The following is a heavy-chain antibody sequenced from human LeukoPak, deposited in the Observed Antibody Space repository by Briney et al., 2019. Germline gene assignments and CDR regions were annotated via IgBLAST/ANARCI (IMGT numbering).Heavy chain of an antibody. Sequence: GGSLRLSCAASGFTFSSYGMHWVRQAPGKGLEWVAFIRYDGSNKYYADSVKGRFTISRDNSKNTLYLQMNSLRDEDTAVYYCARGQQLVLVDYWGQGTLVTVSS. J-gene: IGHJ4*02. D-gene: IGHD6-13*01. CDR3: ARGQQLVLVDY. V-gene: IGHV3-30*02. CDR1: GFTFSSYG. CDR2: IRYDGSNK.